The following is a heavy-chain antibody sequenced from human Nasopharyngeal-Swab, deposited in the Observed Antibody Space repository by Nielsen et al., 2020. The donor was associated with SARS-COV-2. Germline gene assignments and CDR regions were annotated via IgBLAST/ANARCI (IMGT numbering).Heavy chain of an antibody. CDR3: ATSSGLVGY. Sequence: GESLKISCAASGFTFSSYWMSWVRQAPGKGLEWVANIKQDGSEKYYVDSVKGRFTISRDNAKNSPYLQMNSLRAEDTAVYYCATSSGLVGYWGQGTLVTVSS. D-gene: IGHD3-22*01. CDR2: IKQDGSEK. V-gene: IGHV3-7*03. CDR1: GFTFSSYW. J-gene: IGHJ4*02.